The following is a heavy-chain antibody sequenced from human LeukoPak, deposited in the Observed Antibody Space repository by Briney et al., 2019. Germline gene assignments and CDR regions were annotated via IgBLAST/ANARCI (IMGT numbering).Heavy chain of an antibody. CDR1: GDSIGSNSYY. D-gene: IGHD4-17*01. CDR3: ARHSDYGDYASQFDY. V-gene: IGHV4-61*05. J-gene: IGHJ4*02. CDR2: IYYSGST. Sequence: SETLSLTCTVSGDSIGSNSYYWGWIRQPPGKGLEWIGYIYYSGSTNYNPSLKSRVTISVDTSKNQFSLKLSSVTAPDTAVYYCARHSDYGDYASQFDYWGQGTLVTVSS.